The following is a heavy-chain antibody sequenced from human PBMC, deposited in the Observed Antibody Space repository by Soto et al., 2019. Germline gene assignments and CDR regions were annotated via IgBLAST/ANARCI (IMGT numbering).Heavy chain of an antibody. Sequence: LRLSCAASGFTFSSYAMNWVRQAPGKGLEWVSAISGSGGSTYYADSVKGRFTISRDSSKNTLYLQMNSLRAEDTAVYYCAKGNSWSPALVLDIWGQGTMVTVSS. V-gene: IGHV3-23*01. D-gene: IGHD1-7*01. CDR2: ISGSGGST. J-gene: IGHJ3*02. CDR1: GFTFSSYA. CDR3: AKGNSWSPALVLDI.